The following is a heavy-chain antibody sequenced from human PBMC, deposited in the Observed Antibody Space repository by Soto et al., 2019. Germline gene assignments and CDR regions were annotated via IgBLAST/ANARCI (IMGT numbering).Heavy chain of an antibody. Sequence: PSETLSLTCAVYGGSFSGYYWSWIRQPPGKGLEWIGEINHSGSTNYNPSLKSRVTISVDTSKNQFSLKLSSVTAADTAVYYCARAPLYCSGGSCYYYYYYMDVWGKGTTVTVSS. CDR2: INHSGST. D-gene: IGHD2-15*01. J-gene: IGHJ6*03. CDR1: GGSFSGYY. V-gene: IGHV4-34*01. CDR3: ARAPLYCSGGSCYYYYYYMDV.